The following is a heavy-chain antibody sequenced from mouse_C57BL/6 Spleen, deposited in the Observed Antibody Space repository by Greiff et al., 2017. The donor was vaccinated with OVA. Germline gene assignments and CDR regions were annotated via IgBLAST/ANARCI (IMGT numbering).Heavy chain of an antibody. CDR3: AKEELGRDYYAMDY. D-gene: IGHD4-1*01. V-gene: IGHV2-2*01. J-gene: IGHJ4*01. Sequence: QVQLKESGPGLVQPSQSLSITCTVSGFSLTSYGVHWVRQSPGKGLEWLGVIWSGGSTDYNAAFISRLSISKDNSKSQVFFKMNSLQADDTAIYYCAKEELGRDYYAMDYWGQGTSVTVSS. CDR1: GFSLTSYG. CDR2: IWSGGST.